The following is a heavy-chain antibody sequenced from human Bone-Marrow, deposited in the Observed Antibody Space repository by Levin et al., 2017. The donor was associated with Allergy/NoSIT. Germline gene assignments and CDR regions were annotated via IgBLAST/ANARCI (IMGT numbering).Heavy chain of an antibody. Sequence: SETLSLTCTVSGGSISSSSHYWGWIRQPPGKGLEWIGNIYYGGGTYYTSSLKSRATISIDRSKNQFSLELTSVTAADTAVYYCARAMAVAGRFYYYGMDVWGRGTTVTVSS. D-gene: IGHD6-19*01. V-gene: IGHV4-39*07. CDR3: ARAMAVAGRFYYYGMDV. CDR2: IYYGGGT. CDR1: GGSISSSSHY. J-gene: IGHJ6*02.